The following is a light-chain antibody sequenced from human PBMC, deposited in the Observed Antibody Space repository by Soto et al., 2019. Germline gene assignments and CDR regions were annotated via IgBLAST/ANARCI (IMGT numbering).Light chain of an antibody. CDR2: GSS. Sequence: EIVLTQSPGTLSLSPGERATLSCRASQSVSANYIAWYQQKPDQSPRLLIYGSSDRATGIPDRFSGSGSETDFTLTISRVEPEDFAVYYCQQYGSSPPYTFGQGTKLEIK. CDR3: QQYGSSPPYT. CDR1: QSVSANY. J-gene: IGKJ2*01. V-gene: IGKV3-20*01.